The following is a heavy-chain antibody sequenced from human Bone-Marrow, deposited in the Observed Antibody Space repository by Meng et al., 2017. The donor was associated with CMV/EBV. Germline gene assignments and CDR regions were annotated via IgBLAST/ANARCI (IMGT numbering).Heavy chain of an antibody. CDR2: IIPIFGTA. CDR1: GGTFSSYA. V-gene: IGHV1-69*05. CDR3: ARDGSGPNNWFDP. Sequence: SVKVSCKASGGTFSSYAISWVRQAPGQGLEWMGGIIPIFGTANYAQKSQGRVTITTDESTSTAYMELSSLRSEDTAVYYCARDGSGPNNWFDPWGQGTLVTVSS. D-gene: IGHD3-3*01. J-gene: IGHJ5*02.